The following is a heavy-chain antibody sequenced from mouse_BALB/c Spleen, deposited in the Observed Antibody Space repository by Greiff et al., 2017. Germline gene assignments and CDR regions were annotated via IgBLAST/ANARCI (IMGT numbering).Heavy chain of an antibody. J-gene: IGHJ2*01. CDR2: INSNGGST. CDR3: ARGDYDYGEYYFDY. V-gene: IGHV5-6-3*01. CDR1: GFTFSSYG. Sequence: EVQVVESGGGLVQPGGSLKLSCAASGFTFSSYGMSWVRQTPDKRLELVATINSNGGSTYYPDSVKGRFTISRDNAKNTLYLQMSSLKSEDTAMYYCARGDYDYGEYYFDYWGQGTTLTVSS. D-gene: IGHD2-4*01.